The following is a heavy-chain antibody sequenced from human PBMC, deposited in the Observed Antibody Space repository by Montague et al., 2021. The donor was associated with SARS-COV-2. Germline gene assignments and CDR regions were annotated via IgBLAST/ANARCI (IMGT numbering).Heavy chain of an antibody. D-gene: IGHD3-9*01. CDR1: GGSISSSSYY. V-gene: IGHV4-39*01. Sequence: SETLSLTCTVSGGSISSSSYYWGWIRQPPGKGLEWIGSIYYSGSTYYNPSLKSRVTISVDTSKNQFSLKLSSVTAADTAVYYCATYYAILTGFYIEAFDIWGQGTMVTVSS. J-gene: IGHJ3*02. CDR3: ATYYAILTGFYIEAFDI. CDR2: IYYSGST.